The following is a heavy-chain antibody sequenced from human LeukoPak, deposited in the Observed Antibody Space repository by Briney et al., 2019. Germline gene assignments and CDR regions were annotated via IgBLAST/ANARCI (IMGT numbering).Heavy chain of an antibody. Sequence: SETLSLTCTVSGGSISSYYWSWIRQPPGKGLEWIGYIYYSGSTNYNPSLKSRVTISVDTSKNQFSLKLSSVTAADTAVYYCARDYYDRRMGVWGQGTTVTVPS. J-gene: IGHJ6*02. CDR3: ARDYYDRRMGV. V-gene: IGHV4-59*01. CDR2: IYYSGST. D-gene: IGHD3-22*01. CDR1: GGSISSYY.